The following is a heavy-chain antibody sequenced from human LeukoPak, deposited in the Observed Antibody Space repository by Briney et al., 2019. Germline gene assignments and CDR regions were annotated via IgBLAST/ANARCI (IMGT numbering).Heavy chain of an antibody. J-gene: IGHJ6*03. D-gene: IGHD2-15*01. CDR1: GFTFSSYG. V-gene: IGHV3-30*02. Sequence: GGSLRLSCAASGFTFSSYGMHWVRQAPGKGLEWVAVIWHGGSNKHYADSVKGRFTISRDNSKNTLYLQMNSLRAEDTAVYYCAKDSSDSYYYMDVWGKGTTVIVSS. CDR2: IWHGGSNK. CDR3: AKDSSDSYYYMDV.